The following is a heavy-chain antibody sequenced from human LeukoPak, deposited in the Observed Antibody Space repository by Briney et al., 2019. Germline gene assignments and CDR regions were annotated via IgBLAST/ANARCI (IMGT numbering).Heavy chain of an antibody. J-gene: IGHJ4*02. V-gene: IGHV1-69*04. D-gene: IGHD5-18*01. CDR1: GGTFSSYA. CDR3: AKKKVVGYVDTAMVGRLRGVSPFDY. Sequence: GASVKVSCKASGGTFSSYAISWVRQAPGQGLEWMGRITPILGIANYAQKFQGRVTITADKSTSTAYMELSSLRAEDTAVYYCAKKKVVGYVDTAMVGRLRGVSPFDYWGQGTLVTVSS. CDR2: ITPILGIA.